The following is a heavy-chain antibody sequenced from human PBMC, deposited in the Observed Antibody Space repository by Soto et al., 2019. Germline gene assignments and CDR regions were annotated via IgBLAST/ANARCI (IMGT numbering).Heavy chain of an antibody. CDR2: INAGSGNT. J-gene: IGHJ4*02. CDR1: GHILTNYG. V-gene: IGHV1-3*01. D-gene: IGHD6-19*01. Sequence: GASVTVSCKASGHILTNYGIHWVRQAAGQKLAGMGGINAGSGNTKYLQKFQDRVTITRDTYASTDYMELSSLSSEDTAVYYCARSAAVAGNNDFDCWGQGTLVTVSS. CDR3: ARSAAVAGNNDFDC.